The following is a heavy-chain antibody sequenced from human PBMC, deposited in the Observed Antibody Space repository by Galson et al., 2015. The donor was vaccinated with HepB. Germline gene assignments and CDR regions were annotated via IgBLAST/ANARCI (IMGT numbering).Heavy chain of an antibody. Sequence: LSLTCTVSGGSISSSSYYWGWIRQPPGKGLEWIGSIYYSGSTYYNPSLKSRVTISVDTSKNQFSLKLSSVTAADTAVYYCARHSVAAAPFDYWGQGTLVTVSS. CDR2: IYYSGST. D-gene: IGHD6-13*01. J-gene: IGHJ4*02. V-gene: IGHV4-39*01. CDR1: GGSISSSSYY. CDR3: ARHSVAAAPFDY.